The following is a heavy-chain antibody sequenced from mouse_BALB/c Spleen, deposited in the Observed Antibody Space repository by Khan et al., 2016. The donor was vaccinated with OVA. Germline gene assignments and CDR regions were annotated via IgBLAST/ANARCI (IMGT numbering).Heavy chain of an antibody. J-gene: IGHJ2*01. CDR2: ISYSGST. D-gene: IGHD1-2*01. Sequence: VQLKESGPGLVKPSQSLSLTCTVTGYSITSGYGWNLIRQFPGNQLEWMGYISYSGSTNYNPSLKSRISITRDTSKNQFFLQLNSVTTEDTATYYCARTARIKYWGQGTTLTVSS. V-gene: IGHV3-2*02. CDR3: ARTARIKY. CDR1: GYSITSGYG.